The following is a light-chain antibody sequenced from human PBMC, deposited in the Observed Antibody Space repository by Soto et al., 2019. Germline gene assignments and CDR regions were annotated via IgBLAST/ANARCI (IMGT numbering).Light chain of an antibody. V-gene: IGKV3-20*01. J-gene: IGKJ4*01. CDR2: GAS. CDR1: QSVSKNF. CDR3: QQYGNSPPT. Sequence: EIVLTQSPGTLSLSPGERATLSCRASQSVSKNFLAWYQQKPGQAPRLLISGASNRATGIPDRCSGSGSGTHFSLTLYRLQPDDLAVYCCQQYGNSPPTCGGGTKVAIK.